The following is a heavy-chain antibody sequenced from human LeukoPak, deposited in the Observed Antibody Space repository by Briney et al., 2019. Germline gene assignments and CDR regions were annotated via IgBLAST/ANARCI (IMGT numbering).Heavy chain of an antibody. D-gene: IGHD6-19*01. V-gene: IGHV3-30-3*01. CDR2: ISYDGSNK. CDR3: ARAAGYSSDSYYFDY. CDR1: GFTFSIYA. J-gene: IGHJ4*02. Sequence: AGGSLRLSCAASGFTFSIYAMHWVRQAPGKGLEWVAVISYDGSNKYYADSVKGRFTISRDNSKNTLYLQMNSLRAEDTAVYYCARAAGYSSDSYYFDYWGQGTLVTVSS.